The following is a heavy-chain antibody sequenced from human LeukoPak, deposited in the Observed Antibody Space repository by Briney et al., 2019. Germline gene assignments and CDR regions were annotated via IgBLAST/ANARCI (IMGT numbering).Heavy chain of an antibody. J-gene: IGHJ4*02. V-gene: IGHV3-30*18. CDR1: GFTFSSYG. Sequence: GRSLRLSCAASGFTFSSYGMHWVRQAPGKGLEWVAVISYGGSNEYYADSVKGRFTISRDNSKNTLYLQMNSLRAEDTAVYYCAKEERSSQSYYFDYWGQGTLVTVPS. CDR2: ISYGGSNE. D-gene: IGHD6-13*01. CDR3: AKEERSSQSYYFDY.